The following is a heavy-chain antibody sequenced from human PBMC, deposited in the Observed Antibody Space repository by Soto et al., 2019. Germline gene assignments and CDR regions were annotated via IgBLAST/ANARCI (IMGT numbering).Heavy chain of an antibody. CDR2: ISGSGGST. CDR1: GFTFSSYS. J-gene: IGHJ4*02. D-gene: IGHD5-12*01. CDR3: AKEVDIVATESDY. V-gene: IGHV3-23*01. Sequence: GGSLRLSCAASGFTFSSYSMNWVRQAPGKGLEWVSAISGSGGSTYYADSVKGRFTISRDNSKNTLYLQMNSLRAEDTAVYYCAKEVDIVATESDYWGQRTLVTVSS.